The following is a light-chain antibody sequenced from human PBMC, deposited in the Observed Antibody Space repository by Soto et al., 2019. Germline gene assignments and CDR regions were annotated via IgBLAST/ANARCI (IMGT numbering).Light chain of an antibody. Sequence: DIQLTQSPSFLSASVGDRVTITCRASQGISSYLAWYQQKPGKAPNLLIYAASTLQSGVPSRFSGSGSGTDFTLTINSLQPEDFATYYCQQLNSYPPTFGGGTKVEIK. J-gene: IGKJ4*01. V-gene: IGKV1-9*01. CDR1: QGISSY. CDR3: QQLNSYPPT. CDR2: AAS.